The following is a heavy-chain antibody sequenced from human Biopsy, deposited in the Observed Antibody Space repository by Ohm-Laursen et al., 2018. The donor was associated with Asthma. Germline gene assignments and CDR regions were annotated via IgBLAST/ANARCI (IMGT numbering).Heavy chain of an antibody. Sequence: ASVKVSCKPSGYTFIHFAIHWVRQAPGQRLEWMGWINAGDGNTKYSQKFQGRVTITRDTSASTAYMDLRSLRSEDTAMYYCARTYCDFLTGQVNDAFALWGQGTMVTVSS. CDR1: GYTFIHFA. CDR3: ARTYCDFLTGQVNDAFAL. CDR2: INAGDGNT. V-gene: IGHV1-3*01. D-gene: IGHD3-9*01. J-gene: IGHJ3*01.